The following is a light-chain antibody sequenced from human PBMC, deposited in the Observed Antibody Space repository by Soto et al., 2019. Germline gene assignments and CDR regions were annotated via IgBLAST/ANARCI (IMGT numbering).Light chain of an antibody. V-gene: IGKV1-5*03. CDR3: QQYNRYSPWT. J-gene: IGKJ1*01. Sequence: DIQMTQSHSTLSPSVGDRVTITCPSSQSISTYLAWYQQKPGKAPKLLIYKVSSLEGGVPSRFSGTGSGTEFTLTISSLQPDDFATYYCQQYNRYSPWTFGRGSKVDVK. CDR1: QSISTY. CDR2: KVS.